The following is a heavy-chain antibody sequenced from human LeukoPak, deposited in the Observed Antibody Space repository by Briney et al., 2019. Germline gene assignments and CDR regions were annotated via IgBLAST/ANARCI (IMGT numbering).Heavy chain of an antibody. CDR1: GFTFSSYG. CDR3: AKDLTAVTTSGSAFDI. CDR2: IRYDGSNK. D-gene: IGHD4-17*01. J-gene: IGHJ3*02. Sequence: PGGSLRLSCTASGFTFSSYGIHWVRQAPGKGLEWVAFIRYDGSNKYYADSVKGRFTVSRDNSKNTLYLQMNSLRAENTAVYYCAKDLTAVTTSGSAFDIWGQVTMVTVAS. V-gene: IGHV3-30*02.